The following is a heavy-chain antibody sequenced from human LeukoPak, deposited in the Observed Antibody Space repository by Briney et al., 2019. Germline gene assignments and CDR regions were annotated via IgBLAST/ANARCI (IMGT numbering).Heavy chain of an antibody. CDR2: TNSYASST. J-gene: IGHJ4*02. CDR3: ARDKSSGYWFIDY. V-gene: IGHV3-74*01. CDR1: GFTFSSHW. Sequence: GGSMRLSCAASGFTFSSHWMNWVRQAPGKGLVWVSPTNSYASSTNYPDAVNGLFTLSRHNANNTLYLQVNSLRADDTAVYYCARDKSSGYWFIDYWGQGTLVTVSS. D-gene: IGHD3-22*01.